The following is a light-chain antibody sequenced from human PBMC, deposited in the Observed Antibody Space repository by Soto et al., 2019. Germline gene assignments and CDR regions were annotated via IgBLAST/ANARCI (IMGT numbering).Light chain of an antibody. CDR3: LQDYSYPRT. Sequence: AIQLTQSPSSLSASVGDRVTITCRASQDISHYVAWYQQKPGKAPKVLIYEASTLQSGVPSRFSGSGSGTDFTLTISSLQPEDFATYYCLQDYSYPRTFGQGTKVEIK. CDR2: EAS. V-gene: IGKV1-6*01. J-gene: IGKJ1*01. CDR1: QDISHY.